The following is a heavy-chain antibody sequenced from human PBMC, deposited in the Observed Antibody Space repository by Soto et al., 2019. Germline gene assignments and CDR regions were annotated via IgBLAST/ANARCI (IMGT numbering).Heavy chain of an antibody. Sequence: APVKVSCKASGYTYPSFGISWVRRPPGQGLDGLGWISAYNVNTKYAQKLQGRVTMTTDTSTSTAYMDLRSLRSDDTAVYYCARGRSTEYVRCHYYYYMDVWGKGTTVTVSS. CDR2: ISAYNVNT. CDR3: ARGRSTEYVRCHYYYYMDV. CDR1: GYTYPSFG. D-gene: IGHD3-16*01. J-gene: IGHJ6*03. V-gene: IGHV1-18*01.